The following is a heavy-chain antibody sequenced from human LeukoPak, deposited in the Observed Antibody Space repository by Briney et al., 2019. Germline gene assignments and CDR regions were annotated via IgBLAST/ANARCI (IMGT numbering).Heavy chain of an antibody. CDR1: GGTFSSYA. J-gene: IGHJ6*03. D-gene: IGHD2-2*02. V-gene: IGHV1-69*01. CDR3: ARAVGYCSSTSCYRGDYYYYMDV. CDR2: IIPIFGTA. Sequence: SVKVSCKASGGTFSSYAISWVRQAPGQGLEWMGVIIPIFGTANYAQKFQGRVTITADESTSTAYMELSSLRSEDTAVYYCARAVGYCSSTSCYRGDYYYYMDVWGKGTTVTVSS.